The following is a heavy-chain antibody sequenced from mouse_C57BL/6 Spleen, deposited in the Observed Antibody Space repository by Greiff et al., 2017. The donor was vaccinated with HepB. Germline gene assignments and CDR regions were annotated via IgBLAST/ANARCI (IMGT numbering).Heavy chain of an antibody. D-gene: IGHD2-2*01. CDR1: GFSLTSYG. J-gene: IGHJ4*01. Sequence: VQLQQSGPGLVQPSQSLSITCTVSGFSLTSYGVHWVRQSPGKGLEWLGVIWRGGSTDYNAAFMSRLSITKDNSKSQVFFKMNSLQADDTAIYYCAKGSYGYDYAMDYWGQGTSVTVSS. V-gene: IGHV2-5*01. CDR3: AKGSYGYDYAMDY. CDR2: IWRGGST.